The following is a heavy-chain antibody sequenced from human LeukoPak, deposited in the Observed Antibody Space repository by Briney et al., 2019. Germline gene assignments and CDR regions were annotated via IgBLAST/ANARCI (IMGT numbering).Heavy chain of an antibody. Sequence: GGSLRLSCAASGFKFDDYGMSWVRQAPGKGLEGVCDINWNGAWTGYADSVKGRFTISRDNSKNTLYLQMNSLRAEDTAVYYCARAAQLRYSGMDVWGQGTTVTVSS. CDR2: INWNGAWT. V-gene: IGHV3-20*04. D-gene: IGHD3-9*01. CDR3: ARAAQLRYSGMDV. J-gene: IGHJ6*02. CDR1: GFKFDDYG.